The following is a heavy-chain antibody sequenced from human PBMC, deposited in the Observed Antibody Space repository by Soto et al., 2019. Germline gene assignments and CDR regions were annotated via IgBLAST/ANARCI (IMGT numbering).Heavy chain of an antibody. CDR2: ISWNSGSI. D-gene: IGHD3-10*01. J-gene: IGHJ6*03. Sequence: EVQLVESGGGLVQPGRSLRLSCAASGFTFDDYAMHWVRQAPGKGLEWVSGISWNSGSIGYADSVKGRFTISRDSAKNSLYLQMNSLRAEDTALYYCAKDRGSGSYYDYYYMDVWGKGTTVTVSS. CDR1: GFTFDDYA. V-gene: IGHV3-9*01. CDR3: AKDRGSGSYYDYYYMDV.